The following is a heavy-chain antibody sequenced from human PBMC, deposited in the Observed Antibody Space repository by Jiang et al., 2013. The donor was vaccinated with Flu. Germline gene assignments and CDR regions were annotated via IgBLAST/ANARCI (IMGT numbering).Heavy chain of an antibody. Sequence: KPTQTLTLTCTFSGFSLSTSGMCVSWIRQPPGKALEWLARIDWDDDKYYSTSLKTRLTISKDTSKNQVVLTMTNMDPVDTATYYCARISSGWYVSSYYYYGMDVWGQGTTVTVSS. J-gene: IGHJ6*02. V-gene: IGHV2-70*11. CDR1: GFSLSTSGMC. CDR3: ARISSGWYVSSYYYYGMDV. D-gene: IGHD6-19*01. CDR2: IDWDDDK.